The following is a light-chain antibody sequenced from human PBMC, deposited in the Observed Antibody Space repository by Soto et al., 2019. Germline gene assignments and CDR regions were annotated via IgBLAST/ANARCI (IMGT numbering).Light chain of an antibody. V-gene: IGKV1-39*01. J-gene: IGKJ3*01. CDR1: QSISSY. CDR2: AAS. Sequence: DIQMTQSPSSLSASVGDRVTITCRASQSISSYLNWYQQKPGKAPKLLIYAASSLQSGVPSRFRGSGSGTDFTLTISSLQPEDFATYYCQQSYSTPPRTFGPGTKVDIK. CDR3: QQSYSTPPRT.